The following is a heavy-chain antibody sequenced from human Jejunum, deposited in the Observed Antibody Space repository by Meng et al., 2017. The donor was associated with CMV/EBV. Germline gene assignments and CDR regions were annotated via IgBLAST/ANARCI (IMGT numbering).Heavy chain of an antibody. J-gene: IGHJ4*02. CDR3: AREEGRDGYNYLDF. CDR1: GFTFSSDA. CDR2: ISYDGTNK. D-gene: IGHD5-24*01. Sequence: ASGFTFSSDAMHWVRQAPGKGLEWVTLISYDGTNKYCADSVKGRFTISRDNSKNTLYLQMNSLRAEDTAVYYRAREEGRDGYNYLDFWGQGTLVTVSS. V-gene: IGHV3-30-3*01.